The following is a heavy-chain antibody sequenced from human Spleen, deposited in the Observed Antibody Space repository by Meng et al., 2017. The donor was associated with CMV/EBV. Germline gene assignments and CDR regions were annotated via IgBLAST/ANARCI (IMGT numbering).Heavy chain of an antibody. V-gene: IGHV1-69*01. CDR1: GGTFSSYA. J-gene: IGHJ5*02. CDR3: ARVRPNGSGSYHLWP. CDR2: IIPTFGTA. D-gene: IGHD3-10*01. Sequence: HVQVVESGLEGKKPGSRVTVSCKASGGTFSSYAISWGRQAPGQGLDWMGGIIPTFGTANYAQKFQGRVTITADESTSTAYMELSSLRSEDTAVYYCARVRPNGSGSYHLWPWGQGTLVTVSS.